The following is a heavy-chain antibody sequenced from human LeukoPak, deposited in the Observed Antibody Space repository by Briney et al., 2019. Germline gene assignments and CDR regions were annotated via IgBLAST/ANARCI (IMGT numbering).Heavy chain of an antibody. CDR2: IYYSRST. CDR1: GGSISSHY. J-gene: IGHJ4*02. V-gene: IGHV4-59*11. CDR3: ARAPRASHFDY. Sequence: TLSLTCTVSGGSISSHYRSWIRQPPGKGLEWIGYIYYSRSTNYNPSLKSRVTISVDTSKNQFSLKLSSVTAADTAVYYCARAPRASHFDYWGQGTLVTVSS.